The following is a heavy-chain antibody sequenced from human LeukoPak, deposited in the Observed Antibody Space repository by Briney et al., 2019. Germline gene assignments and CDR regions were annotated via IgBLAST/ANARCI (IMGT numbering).Heavy chain of an antibody. CDR2: ISSSSSYI. D-gene: IGHD3-10*01. Sequence: PGGSLRLSCAASGFTFSSYEMNWVRQAPGKGLEWVSSISSSSSYIYYADSVKGRFTISRDNAKNSLYLQMNSLRAEDTAVYYCARAGAGITQNWFDPWGQGTLVTVSS. V-gene: IGHV3-21*01. CDR1: GFTFSSYE. J-gene: IGHJ5*02. CDR3: ARAGAGITQNWFDP.